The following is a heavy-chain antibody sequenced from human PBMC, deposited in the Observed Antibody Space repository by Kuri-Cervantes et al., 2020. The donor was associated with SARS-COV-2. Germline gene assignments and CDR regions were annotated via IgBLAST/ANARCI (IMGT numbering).Heavy chain of an antibody. CDR3: ARVWGPLTGFFDY. J-gene: IGHJ4*02. CDR2: IYHSGST. CDR1: GGSISSSSYY. D-gene: IGHD3-16*01. Sequence: SETLSLTCTVSGGSISSSSYYWGWIRQPPGKGLEWIGSIYHSGSTYYNPSLKSRVTISVDTSKNQFSLKLSSVTAADTAVYYCARVWGPLTGFFDYWGQGTLVTVSS. V-gene: IGHV4-39*07.